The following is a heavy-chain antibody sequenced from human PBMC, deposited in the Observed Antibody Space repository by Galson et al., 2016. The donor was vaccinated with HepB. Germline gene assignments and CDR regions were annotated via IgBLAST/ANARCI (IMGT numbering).Heavy chain of an antibody. Sequence: SETLSLTCTVSGGSVSGQYWNWIRQPPGKGLECIGYISNSVDSKYKPSLQSRVTISIDTFRNQFSLNLRSVTAADTAVYYCARSFGSGSYLDSWGQGALVTVSS. J-gene: IGHJ5*01. CDR2: ISNSVDS. V-gene: IGHV4-59*02. D-gene: IGHD3-10*01. CDR1: GGSVSGQY. CDR3: ARSFGSGSYLDS.